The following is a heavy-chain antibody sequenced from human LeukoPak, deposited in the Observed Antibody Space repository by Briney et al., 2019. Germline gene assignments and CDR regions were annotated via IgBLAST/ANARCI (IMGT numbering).Heavy chain of an antibody. Sequence: GGSLRLSCAASGFTFSSYWMSWVRQAPGKGLEWVANIKQDGSEKYYVDSVKGRFTISRDNAKNSLYLQMNSLRAEDTAVYYCARVGVVVITVRAFDIWGQGTTVTVSS. CDR1: GFTFSSYW. D-gene: IGHD3-22*01. V-gene: IGHV3-7*04. CDR3: ARVGVVVITVRAFDI. J-gene: IGHJ3*02. CDR2: IKQDGSEK.